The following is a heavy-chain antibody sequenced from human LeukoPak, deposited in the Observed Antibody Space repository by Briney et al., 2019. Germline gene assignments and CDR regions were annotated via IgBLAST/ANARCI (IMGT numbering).Heavy chain of an antibody. CDR3: ARCLLRYGYERPNWFDP. V-gene: IGHV3-21*01. CDR2: ISSSSSYI. D-gene: IGHD5-18*01. Sequence: PGGSLRLSCAASGFTFSSYSMNWVRQAPGKGLEWVSSISSSSSYIYYADSVKGRFTISRDNAKNSLYLQMNSLRAEDTAVYYCARCLLRYGYERPNWFDPWGQGTLVTVSS. J-gene: IGHJ5*02. CDR1: GFTFSSYS.